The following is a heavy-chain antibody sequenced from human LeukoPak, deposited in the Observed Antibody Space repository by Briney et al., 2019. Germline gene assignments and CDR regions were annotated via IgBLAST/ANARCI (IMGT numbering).Heavy chain of an antibody. CDR1: EDSVSSNSAA. CDR3: ARDLGILLWFGESIVFDY. CDR2: TYYRSKWYN. Sequence: SQTLSLTCAISEDSVSSNSAAWNWIRQSPSRGHEWLGSTYYRSKWYNDYAVSVKSRITINPDTSKNQFSLQLNSVTPEDTAVYYCARDLGILLWFGESIVFDYWGQGTLVTVSS. D-gene: IGHD3-10*01. J-gene: IGHJ4*02. V-gene: IGHV6-1*01.